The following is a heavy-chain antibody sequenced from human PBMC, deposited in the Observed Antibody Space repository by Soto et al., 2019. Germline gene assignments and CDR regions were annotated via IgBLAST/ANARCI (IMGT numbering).Heavy chain of an antibody. D-gene: IGHD2-2*01. CDR3: AKDTRSTSCLFDY. Sequence: EVQLLESGGGFVQPGGSLRISCAASGFTFSSYAMSWVRQAPGKGLEWVSAITGTGGSTYYADSVKGRFTISRDNSRNTLYLRMNGLRAEDTAIYYCAKDTRSTSCLFDYWGQGNLVTVSS. J-gene: IGHJ4*02. CDR2: ITGTGGST. V-gene: IGHV3-23*01. CDR1: GFTFSSYA.